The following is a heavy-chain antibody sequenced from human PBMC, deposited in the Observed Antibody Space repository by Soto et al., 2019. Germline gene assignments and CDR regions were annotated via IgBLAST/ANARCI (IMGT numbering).Heavy chain of an antibody. CDR2: IHYNGST. Sequence: QVQLQVSGPGLVKPSETQTLTCTVSGDSISSYSWSWIRQPPGKGLEWIGNIHYNGSTKYSPSLKSRVAMSVDTSKNHYSLKLISVTTADMAVYFCAREGNLGRWIQPLDSWGQGTLVTVSS. J-gene: IGHJ4*02. CDR1: GDSISSYS. D-gene: IGHD2-2*03. CDR3: AREGNLGRWIQPLDS. V-gene: IGHV4-59*01.